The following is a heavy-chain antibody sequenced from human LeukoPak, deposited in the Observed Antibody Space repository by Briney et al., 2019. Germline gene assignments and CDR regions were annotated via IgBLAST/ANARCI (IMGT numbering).Heavy chain of an antibody. CDR2: INPDGDYS. CDR1: GFNFRKYW. D-gene: IGHD3-16*01. Sequence: GGSLRLSCAASGFNFRKYWMQWVRQVPGKGLVWVSEINPDGDYSGHSNSVRGRFTIPRDSAKNTLYLQMTSLSAEDTAVYYCARSLGDWGQGTLVSVSS. CDR3: ARSLGD. J-gene: IGHJ4*01. V-gene: IGHV3-74*01.